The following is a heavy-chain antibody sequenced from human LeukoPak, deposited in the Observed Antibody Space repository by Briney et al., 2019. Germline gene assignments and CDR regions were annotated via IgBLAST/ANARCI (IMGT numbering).Heavy chain of an antibody. V-gene: IGHV3-43*02. CDR2: VSGDGDST. Sequence: GSLRLSCAASGFTFDEHPMHWVRQGPGKGLEWVALVSGDGDSTSYADSVKGRFTISRDNSKNSVFLQMNSLRTEDTALYYCAKKSGAPANFDYWGQGTLVTVSS. CDR3: AKKSGAPANFDY. CDR1: GFTFDEHP. J-gene: IGHJ4*02. D-gene: IGHD6-13*01.